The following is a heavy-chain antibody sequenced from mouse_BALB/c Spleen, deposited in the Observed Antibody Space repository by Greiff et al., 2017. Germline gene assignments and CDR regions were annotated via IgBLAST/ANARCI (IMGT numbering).Heavy chain of an antibody. V-gene: IGHV2-9*02. CDR2: IWAGGST. D-gene: IGHD1-1*01. CDR3: ASPPYYYGSSYGGMDY. CDR1: GFSLTSYG. J-gene: IGHJ4*01. Sequence: QVQLKESGPGLVAPSQSLSITCTVSGFSLTSYGVHWVRQPPGKGLEWLGVIWAGGSTNYNSALMSRLSISKDNSKSQVFLKMNSLQTDDTAMYYCASPPYYYGSSYGGMDYWGQGTSVTVSS.